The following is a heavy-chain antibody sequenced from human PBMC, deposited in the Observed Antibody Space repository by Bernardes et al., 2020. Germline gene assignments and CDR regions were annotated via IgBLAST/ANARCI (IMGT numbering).Heavy chain of an antibody. CDR1: GGSINSGGYY. J-gene: IGHJ5*02. CDR3: AREVAYSNYGDNYIDP. CDR2: IYYDGST. V-gene: IGHV4-31*03. D-gene: IGHD4-4*01. Sequence: SETLSLTCTVSGGSINSGGYYWSWIRQCPGKGLEWIGHIYYDGSTYYNPSLKSRLTISVDTSKTHFSLKLNSVTAADTAVYYCAREVAYSNYGDNYIDPWGQGTLVTVPS.